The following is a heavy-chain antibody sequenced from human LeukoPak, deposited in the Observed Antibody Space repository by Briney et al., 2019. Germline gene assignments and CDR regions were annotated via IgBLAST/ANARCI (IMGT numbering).Heavy chain of an antibody. J-gene: IGHJ4*02. V-gene: IGHV4-39*07. D-gene: IGHD7-27*01. CDR2: LYYSGSS. CDR1: GGSISSSDSY. Sequence: SETLSLTCTVSGGSISSSDSYRGWIRQPPGKGLEWIGSLYYSGSSYYNPSLKSRVTISVDTSMNQFSLKLTSVTAADTAVYYCARDKNWGWGYYFDYWGQGTLVTVSS. CDR3: ARDKNWGWGYYFDY.